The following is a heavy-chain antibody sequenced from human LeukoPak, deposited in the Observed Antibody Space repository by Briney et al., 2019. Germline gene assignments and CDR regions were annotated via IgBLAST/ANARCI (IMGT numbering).Heavy chain of an antibody. CDR1: GGSISSSNW. Sequence: PSGTLSLTCAVSGGSISSSNWWSWVRQPPGKGLEWIGEIYHSGSTNYNPSLKSRVTISVDKSKNQFSLKLSSVTAADTAVYYCARDPERDPNWFDPWGQGTLVTVSS. D-gene: IGHD1-1*01. CDR3: ARDPERDPNWFDP. V-gene: IGHV4-4*02. J-gene: IGHJ5*02. CDR2: IYHSGST.